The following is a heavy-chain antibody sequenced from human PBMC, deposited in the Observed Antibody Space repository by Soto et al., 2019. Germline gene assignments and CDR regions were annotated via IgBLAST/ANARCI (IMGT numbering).Heavy chain of an antibody. Sequence: ASVKVSCKASGYTFTDYYMHWVRQAPGQGLEWMGWINPNSGGTNYAQKFQDWVTMTRDTSISTAYMELSRLTSDDTAVYYCARYRDGYKLFDYWGQGTLVTVSS. CDR1: GYTFTDYY. D-gene: IGHD5-12*01. CDR3: ARYRDGYKLFDY. V-gene: IGHV1-2*04. CDR2: INPNSGGT. J-gene: IGHJ4*02.